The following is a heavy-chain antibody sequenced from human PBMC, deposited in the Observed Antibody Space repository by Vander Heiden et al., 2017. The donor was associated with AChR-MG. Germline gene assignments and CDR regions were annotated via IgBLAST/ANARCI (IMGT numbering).Heavy chain of an antibody. V-gene: IGHV1-46*01. Sequence: QVQLVQSGAEVKKPGASVKVSCEASGYTLTAYYIHWVRQAPGQGLEWMGIINPSSGSTTYAQNFQGRVTMTSDTSTSTVYMELSSLTYEDTAVYYCARGDSSGSGRHWGQGTLVTVSS. CDR3: ARGDSSGSGRH. CDR2: INPSSGST. J-gene: IGHJ4*02. D-gene: IGHD6-19*01. CDR1: GYTLTAYY.